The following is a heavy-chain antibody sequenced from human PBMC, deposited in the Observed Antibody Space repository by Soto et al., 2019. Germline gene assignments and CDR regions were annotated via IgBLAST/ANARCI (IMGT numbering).Heavy chain of an antibody. CDR1: GGSISSYY. D-gene: IGHD1-26*01. Sequence: QVQLQESGPGLVKPSETLSLTCTVSGGSISSYYWSWIRQPPGKGLEWIGYIYYSGSTNYNPSLKSRVTMSVDTSKNQFSLKLSSVTGADTAVYYCAREQGSNGSSAAFDIWGQGTMVTVSS. J-gene: IGHJ3*02. CDR3: AREQGSNGSSAAFDI. CDR2: IYYSGST. V-gene: IGHV4-59*01.